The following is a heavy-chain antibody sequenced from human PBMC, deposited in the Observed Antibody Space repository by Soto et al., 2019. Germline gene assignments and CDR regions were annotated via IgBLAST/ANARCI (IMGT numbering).Heavy chain of an antibody. J-gene: IGHJ6*02. CDR2: IYYSVST. CDR3: ARGQAYLWFGELLRNFHGKDV. V-gene: IGHV4-59*01. CDR1: GGSISSYY. Sequence: PSETLSLTCTVSGGSISSYYWSWIRQPPGKGLEWIGYIYYSVSTNYNPSLKSRVTISVDTSKNQFSLKLSSVTAADTAVYYCARGQAYLWFGELLRNFHGKDVSGHEIPVAV. D-gene: IGHD3-10*01.